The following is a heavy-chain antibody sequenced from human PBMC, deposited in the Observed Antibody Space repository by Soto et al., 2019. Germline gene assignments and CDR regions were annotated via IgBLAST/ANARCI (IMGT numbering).Heavy chain of an antibody. CDR3: ARGWRERGFDS. CDR2: MNPNSGNT. CDR1: GYTFNSYD. Sequence: ASVKVSCKAPGYTFNSYDIYWVRQATGQGLEWMGWMNPNSGNTGYAQKFQGRVTITADESTSTAYMELSSLRSEDTAVYYCARGWRERGFDSWGQGILVTV. V-gene: IGHV1-8*01. J-gene: IGHJ4*02. D-gene: IGHD1-26*01.